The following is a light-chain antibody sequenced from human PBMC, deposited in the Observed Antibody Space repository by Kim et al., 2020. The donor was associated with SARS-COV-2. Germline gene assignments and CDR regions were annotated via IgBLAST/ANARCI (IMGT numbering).Light chain of an antibody. J-gene: IGLJ1*01. CDR1: SSDVGGYEY. V-gene: IGLV2-14*04. CDR2: DVR. CDR3: SSYTSSSPYV. Sequence: GQSIPIPCTGTSSDVGGYEYVSWYQQHQGKAPKLMIYDVRKRPSGVSNRFSGSKSGNTASLTISGLQADDEADYYCSSYTSSSPYVFGTGTKVTVL.